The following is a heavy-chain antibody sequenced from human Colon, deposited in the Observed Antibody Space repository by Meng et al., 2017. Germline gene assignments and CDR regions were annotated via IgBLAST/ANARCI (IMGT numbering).Heavy chain of an antibody. CDR3: ARDFHSTMTVFDS. V-gene: IGHV4-4*02. J-gene: IGHJ4*02. CDR1: GCSITNDNW. D-gene: IGHD3-22*01. Sequence: QVRLQESGPGLVKPSGTLSLTFAVSGCSITNDNWWSWVRQPPGKGLEWIGEIFHAGNTNYNPSLKSRVTMSLDKSKNQFSLTLTSVTAADTAVYYCARDFHSTMTVFDSWGQGTLVTVSS. CDR2: IFHAGNT.